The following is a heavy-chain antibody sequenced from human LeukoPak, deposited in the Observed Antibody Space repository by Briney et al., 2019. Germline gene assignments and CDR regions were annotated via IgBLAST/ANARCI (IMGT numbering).Heavy chain of an antibody. CDR2: TRNKANSYTT. CDR3: ARESIMGANRLDT. J-gene: IGHJ5*02. D-gene: IGHD1-26*01. V-gene: IGHV3-72*01. Sequence: AGSLRLSCAASGFTFSDHNMDWVRQAPGKGLEWVGRTRNKANSYTTEYAASVKGRFTMSRDKSKNSLHLQMNSLRAEDTAVYYCARESIMGANRLDTWGRGTLVTVSS. CDR1: GFTFSDHN.